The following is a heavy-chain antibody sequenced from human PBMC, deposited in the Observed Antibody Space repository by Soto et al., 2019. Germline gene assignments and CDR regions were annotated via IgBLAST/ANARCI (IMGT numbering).Heavy chain of an antibody. CDR1: GFTFSSYG. D-gene: IGHD1-26*01. Sequence: GGSLRLSCAAPGFTFSSYGMHWFRQAPGKGLEWVAVIWYDGSNKYYADSVKGRFTISRDNSKNTLYLQMNSLRAEDTAVYYCAREKYPSPWELGYYCDGMDVWGQGTTVTVSS. V-gene: IGHV3-33*01. J-gene: IGHJ6*02. CDR3: AREKYPSPWELGYYCDGMDV. CDR2: IWYDGSNK.